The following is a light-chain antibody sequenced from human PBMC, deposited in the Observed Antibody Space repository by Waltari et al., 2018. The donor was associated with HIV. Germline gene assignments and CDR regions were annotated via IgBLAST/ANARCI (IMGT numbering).Light chain of an antibody. CDR3: QKYNSVPLT. CDR2: GAS. V-gene: IGKV1-27*01. J-gene: IGKJ4*01. Sequence: DIQMTQSPSSLSASVGDRVTISCRASQGIKTFLAWYQQKPGEVPKLLIHGASTLQSGVPSRFSGSGSETDFTLTISSLQPDDVATYYCQKYNSVPLTFGGGTRVELK. CDR1: QGIKTF.